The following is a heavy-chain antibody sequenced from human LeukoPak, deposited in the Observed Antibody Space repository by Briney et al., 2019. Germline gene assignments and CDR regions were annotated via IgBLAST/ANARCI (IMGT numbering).Heavy chain of an antibody. CDR1: GGSISSGGYS. Sequence: PSQTLSLTCAVSGGSISSGGYSWSWLRQPPGKGLEWIGYIYHSGSTYYNPSLKSRVTISVDTSKRQFSLKLSSVTAADTAVYYCAREVDCSSTSCPLDYWGQGTLVTVSS. V-gene: IGHV4-30-2*01. CDR2: IYHSGST. CDR3: AREVDCSSTSCPLDY. J-gene: IGHJ4*02. D-gene: IGHD2-2*01.